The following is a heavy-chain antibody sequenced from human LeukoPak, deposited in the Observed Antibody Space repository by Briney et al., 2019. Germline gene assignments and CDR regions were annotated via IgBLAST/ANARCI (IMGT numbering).Heavy chain of an antibody. J-gene: IGHJ4*02. Sequence: GGSLRLSCAASGFTVSSNYMNWVRQAPGKGLEWVSVINSGGSTYSADSVKGRFTISRDNAKKTLYLQMNSLRAEDTAVYYRARGAGYFDYWGQGTLVTVSS. CDR1: GFTVSSNY. CDR2: INSGGST. D-gene: IGHD6-19*01. V-gene: IGHV3-66*01. CDR3: ARGAGYFDY.